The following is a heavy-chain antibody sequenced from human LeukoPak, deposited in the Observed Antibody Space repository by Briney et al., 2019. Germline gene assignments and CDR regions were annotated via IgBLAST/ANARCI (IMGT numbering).Heavy chain of an antibody. Sequence: ASVKVSCKASGYTFTGYYMHWVRQAPGQGLEWMGWINPNSGGTNYAQKFQGWVTMTRDTSISTAYMELSRLRSDDTAVYYCARAESRYCSSTSCYPYYYYMDVWGKGTTVTVSS. D-gene: IGHD2-2*01. CDR1: GYTFTGYY. J-gene: IGHJ6*03. CDR2: INPNSGGT. CDR3: ARAESRYCSSTSCYPYYYYMDV. V-gene: IGHV1-2*04.